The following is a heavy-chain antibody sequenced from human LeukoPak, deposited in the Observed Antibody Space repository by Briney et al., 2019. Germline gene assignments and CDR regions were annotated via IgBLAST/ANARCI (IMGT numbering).Heavy chain of an antibody. CDR1: GFTFSSYS. CDR3: ARFGYSGWNLEY. J-gene: IGHJ4*02. D-gene: IGHD5-12*01. CDR2: ISSSSSYI. V-gene: IGHV3-21*01. Sequence: PGGSLRLSCAASGFTFSSYSMNWVRQAPGKGLEWVSSISSSSSYIYYADSVKGRFTIPRDNAKNSLYLQMNSLRDEDAAVYYCARFGYSGWNLEYWGQGTLVTVSS.